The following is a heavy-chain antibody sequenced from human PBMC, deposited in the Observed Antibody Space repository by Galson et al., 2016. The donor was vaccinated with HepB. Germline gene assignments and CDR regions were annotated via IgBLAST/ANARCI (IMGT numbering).Heavy chain of an antibody. Sequence: SLRLSCAASGFTFNSYEINWVRQAPGKGLEWVSYISESGRNTHYADSVKGRFTISRDNAKNSLYLHMNSLRAEDTAVYYCARDGGEMVTSKGIKFDAFDIWGQGTMVTVSS. D-gene: IGHD5-24*01. V-gene: IGHV3-48*03. J-gene: IGHJ3*02. CDR2: ISESGRNT. CDR1: GFTFNSYE. CDR3: ARDGGEMVTSKGIKFDAFDI.